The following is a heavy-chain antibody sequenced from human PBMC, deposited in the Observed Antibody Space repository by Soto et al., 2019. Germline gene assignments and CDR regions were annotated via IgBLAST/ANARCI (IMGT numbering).Heavy chain of an antibody. Sequence: SETLSLTCTVSGGSISSYYWTWIRQPPGKGLEWIGYISDTGSTSYNPSLNSRVTISVDTSKNQFSLNLSSVTAADTAVYYCARISAWLLEYWGQGTQVTVSS. CDR1: GGSISSYY. V-gene: IGHV4-59*01. J-gene: IGHJ4*02. CDR3: ARISAWLLEY. D-gene: IGHD5-12*01. CDR2: ISDTGST.